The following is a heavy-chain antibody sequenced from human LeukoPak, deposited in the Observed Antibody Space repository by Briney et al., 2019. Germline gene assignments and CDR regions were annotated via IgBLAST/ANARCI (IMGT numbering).Heavy chain of an antibody. D-gene: IGHD6-13*01. CDR3: ARDITGIASDYYYYYMDV. CDR2: ISAYNGNT. CDR1: GYTFTDYY. V-gene: IGHV1-18*04. J-gene: IGHJ6*03. Sequence: GASVKVSCKTSGYTFTDYYMHWVRQAPGQGLEWMGWISAYNGNTNYAQKLQGRVTMTTGTSTSTAYMELRSLRSDDTAVYYCARDITGIASDYYYYYMDVWGKGTTVTVSS.